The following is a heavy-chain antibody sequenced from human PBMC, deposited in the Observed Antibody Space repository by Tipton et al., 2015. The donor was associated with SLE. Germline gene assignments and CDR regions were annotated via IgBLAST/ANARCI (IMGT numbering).Heavy chain of an antibody. J-gene: IGHJ4*02. CDR2: INHSGST. D-gene: IGHD2-2*01. Sequence: TLSLTCAVYGGSFSGYYWSWIRQPPGKGLEWIGEINHSGSTYYNPSLKSRVTISVDTSKNQFSLKLSSVTAADTAVYYCARAPRGCSSTSCLPYWGQETLVTVSS. CDR1: GGSFSGYY. CDR3: ARAPRGCSSTSCLPY. V-gene: IGHV4-34*01.